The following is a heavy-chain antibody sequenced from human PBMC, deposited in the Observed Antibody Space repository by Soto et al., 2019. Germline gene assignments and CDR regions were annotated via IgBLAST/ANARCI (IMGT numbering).Heavy chain of an antibody. Sequence: SETLSLTCAVYGGSFSGYYWSWIRQPPGKGLEWIGEINHSGSTNYSPSLKGRVTISVDTSKNQFSLKLSSVTAADTAVYYCARVRLHHYYYYGMDVWGQGTTVTVSS. J-gene: IGHJ6*02. CDR1: GGSFSGYY. CDR2: INHSGST. V-gene: IGHV4-34*01. D-gene: IGHD5-12*01. CDR3: ARVRLHHYYYYGMDV.